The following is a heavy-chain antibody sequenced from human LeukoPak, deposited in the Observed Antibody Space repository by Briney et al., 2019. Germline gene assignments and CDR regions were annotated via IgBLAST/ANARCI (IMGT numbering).Heavy chain of an antibody. V-gene: IGHV4-4*07. Sequence: SETLSLTCAVSGASITSCYWSWVRQSAGKGLEWIGRLYTTGATNYNPPLKSRGTMSGASYKIQLSLTLISVTTADTAVYYCVRDGANWEEPNDAFDTWGQGALLTVSS. CDR3: VRDGANWEEPNDAFDT. J-gene: IGHJ3*02. D-gene: IGHD1-26*01. CDR2: LYTTGAT. CDR1: GASITSCY.